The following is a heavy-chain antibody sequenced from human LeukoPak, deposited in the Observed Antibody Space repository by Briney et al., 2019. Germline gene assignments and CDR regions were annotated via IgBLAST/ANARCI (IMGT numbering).Heavy chain of an antibody. CDR3: ASYAFDI. CDR2: ISYDGSNK. V-gene: IGHV3-30-3*01. Sequence: GGSLRLSCAASGFTFSSYAMHWVRQAPGKGLEWVAVISYDGSNKYYADSVKGRFTISRDNSKNTLYLQMNSLRAEDTAVYYCASYAFDIWGQGTMVTVSS. J-gene: IGHJ3*02. CDR1: GFTFSSYA.